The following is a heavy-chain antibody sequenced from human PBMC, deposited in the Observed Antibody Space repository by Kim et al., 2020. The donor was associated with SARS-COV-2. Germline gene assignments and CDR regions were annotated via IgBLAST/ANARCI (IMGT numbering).Heavy chain of an antibody. CDR1: GGSISTSSYY. Sequence: SETLSLTCTVSGGSISTSSYYWGWIRQPPGKGLEWIGYNYYSGNTYYNSSLKRRVTIFLDTSKNQFTLKLSSVTAADTAVYYCARALDYYDRSAYYDWGQDTLVSVPT. V-gene: IGHV4-39*01. CDR2: NYYSGNT. J-gene: IGHJ1*01. D-gene: IGHD3-22*01. CDR3: ARALDYYDRSAYYD.